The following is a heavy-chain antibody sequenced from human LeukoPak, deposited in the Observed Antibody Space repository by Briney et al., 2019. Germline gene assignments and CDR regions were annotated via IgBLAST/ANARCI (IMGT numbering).Heavy chain of an antibody. CDR1: GFTFKAYT. D-gene: IGHD5-24*01. CDR2: ISSSGTFI. V-gene: IGHV3-21*06. Sequence: GGSLRLSCAASGFTFKAYTVTWVRQAPGMGLEWVSSISSSGTFIYYADSVKGRFTISRDNAKNSLFLQINSLRAEDTAVYYCARAVAPSAIEEAFGFWGQGTKVTVSS. J-gene: IGHJ3*01. CDR3: ARAVAPSAIEEAFGF.